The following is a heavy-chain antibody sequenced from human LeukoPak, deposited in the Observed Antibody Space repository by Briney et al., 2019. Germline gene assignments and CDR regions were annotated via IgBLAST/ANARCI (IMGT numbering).Heavy chain of an antibody. J-gene: IGHJ4*02. CDR1: GYTFTSYG. D-gene: IGHD3-22*01. CDR2: ISAYNGNT. Sequence: GASVKVSYKASGYTFTSYGISWVRQAPGQGLEWMGWISAYNGNTNYAQKFQGRVTMTRDTSISTAYMELSRLRSDDTAVYYCARGSGYYLNLDFDYWGQGTLVTVSS. V-gene: IGHV1-18*01. CDR3: ARGSGYYLNLDFDY.